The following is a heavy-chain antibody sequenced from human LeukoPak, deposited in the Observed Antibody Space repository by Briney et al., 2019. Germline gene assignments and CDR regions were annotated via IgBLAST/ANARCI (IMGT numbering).Heavy chain of an antibody. D-gene: IGHD6-19*01. Sequence: SQTLSLTCTVSGGSISSGGYYWSWIRQHPGKGLEWTGYIYYSGSTYYNPSLKSRVTISVDTSKNQFSLKLSSVTAADTAVYYCARGIAVAGTYDYWGQGTLVTVSS. CDR3: ARGIAVAGTYDY. CDR1: GGSISSGGYY. V-gene: IGHV4-31*03. J-gene: IGHJ4*02. CDR2: IYYSGST.